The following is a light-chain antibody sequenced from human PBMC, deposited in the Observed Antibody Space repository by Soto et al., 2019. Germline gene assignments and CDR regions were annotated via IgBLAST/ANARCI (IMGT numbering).Light chain of an antibody. V-gene: IGKV3-20*01. CDR1: QSLRSSS. CDR2: GTS. J-gene: IGKJ2*01. CDR3: QQYSGSPYT. Sequence: EVVCRKSPDTLSLHPGERARLSCRASQSLRSSSLAWYQQRPGQAPRLLIYGTSSRATGIPDRFSGSGSGTDFTLTISRLEPEDFAVYHCQQYSGSPYTFGQGTKVDI.